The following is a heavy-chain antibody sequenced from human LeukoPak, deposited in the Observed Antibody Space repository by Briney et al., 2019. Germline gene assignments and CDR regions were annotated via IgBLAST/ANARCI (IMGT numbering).Heavy chain of an antibody. J-gene: IGHJ4*02. CDR3: AAYYDFWSGYSYFDN. Sequence: SETLSLTCAVYGGSFIGYYWSWIRQPPGKGLEWIGEINHSGSTNYSPSLKSRVTISIDTSKNQFSLKLSSVTAADTAVYYCAAYYDFWSGYSYFDNWGQGTLVTVSS. V-gene: IGHV4-34*01. CDR1: GGSFIGYY. CDR2: INHSGST. D-gene: IGHD3-3*01.